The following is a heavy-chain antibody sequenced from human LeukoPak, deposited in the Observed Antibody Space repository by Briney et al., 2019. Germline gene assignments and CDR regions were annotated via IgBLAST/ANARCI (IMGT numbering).Heavy chain of an antibody. CDR2: IHVDANEI. CDR3: ARILYGDGMDV. J-gene: IGHJ6*02. D-gene: IGHD3-10*01. CDR1: GFTFSSYT. V-gene: IGHV3-30*14. Sequence: GGSLRLSCAASGFTFSSYTMHWVRQAPGKGLEWVSFIHVDANEIYYADSVKGRFTISRDNSKNTLYLQMNSLRAEDTAVYYCARILYGDGMDVWGQGTTVTVSS.